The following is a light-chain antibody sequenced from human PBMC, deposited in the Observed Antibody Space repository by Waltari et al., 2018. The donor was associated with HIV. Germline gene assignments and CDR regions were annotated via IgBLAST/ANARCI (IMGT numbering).Light chain of an antibody. CDR3: VAWDDSLRGVV. CDR2: RNN. J-gene: IGLJ2*01. Sequence: SVLTQPPSASGTPGQRVTISCSGSTSNIGSHYVFWYQHVPGTAPKLPIHRNNQRPAGVPGRFSGSTFGTAASLAISGLRSDDEADYYCVAWDDSLRGVVFGGGTKVAVL. V-gene: IGLV1-47*01. CDR1: TSNIGSHY.